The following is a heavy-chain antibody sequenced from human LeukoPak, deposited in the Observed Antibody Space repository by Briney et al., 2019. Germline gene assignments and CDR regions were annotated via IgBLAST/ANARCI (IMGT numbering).Heavy chain of an antibody. CDR3: ARDSTLTYYDFWSGYYWYYYMDV. J-gene: IGHJ6*03. Sequence: TGGSLRLSCAASGFTFTTYWMSWVRQAPGKGLEWVANINQDGTEKFYVDSVKGRFTISRDNAKNSLYLQMNSLRAEDTAVYYCARDSTLTYYDFWSGYYWYYYMDVWGKGTTVTVSS. D-gene: IGHD3-3*01. V-gene: IGHV3-7*01. CDR2: INQDGTEK. CDR1: GFTFTTYW.